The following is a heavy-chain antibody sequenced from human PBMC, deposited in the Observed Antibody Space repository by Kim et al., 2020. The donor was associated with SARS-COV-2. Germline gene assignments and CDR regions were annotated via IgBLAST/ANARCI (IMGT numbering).Heavy chain of an antibody. V-gene: IGHV1-69*04. CDR3: AREYYGDYELYYGMDV. J-gene: IGHJ6*02. Sequence: KFQGRVTITADKSTSTAYMELSSLRSEDTAVYYCAREYYGDYELYYGMDVWGQGTTVTVSS. D-gene: IGHD4-17*01.